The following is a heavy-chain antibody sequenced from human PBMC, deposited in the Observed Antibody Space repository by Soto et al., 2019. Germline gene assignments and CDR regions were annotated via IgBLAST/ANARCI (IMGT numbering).Heavy chain of an antibody. CDR2: IIPIFGTA. J-gene: IGHJ5*02. CDR3: ARDSSTIFGVVIPNWFDP. V-gene: IGHV1-69*13. Sequence: RASVKVSCKASGGTFSSYAISWVRQAPGQGLEWMGGIIPIFGTANYAQKFQGRVTITADESTSTAYVELSSLRSEDTAVYYCARDSSTIFGVVIPNWFDPWGQGTLVTVSS. CDR1: GGTFSSYA. D-gene: IGHD3-3*01.